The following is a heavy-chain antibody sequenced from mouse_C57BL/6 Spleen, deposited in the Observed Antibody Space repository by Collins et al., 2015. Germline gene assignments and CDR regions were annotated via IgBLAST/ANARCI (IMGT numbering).Heavy chain of an antibody. Sequence: QVQLQQSGAELAKPGASVKMSCKASGYTFTSYWMHWVKQRPGQGLEWIGYINPSTGYTEYNQKFKDKATLTADKSSSTAYMQLSSLTSEDSAVYYCARERYGNYGAMDYWGQGTSVTVSS. D-gene: IGHD2-10*02. CDR1: GYTFTSYW. CDR3: ARERYGNYGAMDY. CDR2: INPSTGYT. V-gene: IGHV1-7*01. J-gene: IGHJ4*01.